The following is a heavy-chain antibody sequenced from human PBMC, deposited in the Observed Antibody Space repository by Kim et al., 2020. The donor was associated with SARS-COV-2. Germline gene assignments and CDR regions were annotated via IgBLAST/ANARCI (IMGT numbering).Heavy chain of an antibody. V-gene: IGHV4-31*02. J-gene: IGHJ4*02. Sequence: PTLKSRVTISVDTSKTQFSLELSSVTAADTAVYYCAGVVLDLLRFPHFDYWGQGTLVTVSS. D-gene: IGHD3-3*01. CDR3: AGVVLDLLRFPHFDY.